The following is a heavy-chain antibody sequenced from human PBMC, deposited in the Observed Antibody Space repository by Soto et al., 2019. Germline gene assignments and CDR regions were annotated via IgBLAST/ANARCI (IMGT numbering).Heavy chain of an antibody. D-gene: IGHD3-3*01. CDR3: ARTHDFWSGYYRGGFDP. CDR2: IYYTGST. V-gene: IGHV4-59*01. Sequence: PSETLSLTSTVADGSIRSFDWSWIRQPPGKGLEWIGYIYYTGSTDYNPSLKSRVTISVDTSKNQFSLNLSSVTSADTAVYYCARTHDFWSGYYRGGFDPWGQGTLVTV. J-gene: IGHJ5*02. CDR1: DGSIRSFD.